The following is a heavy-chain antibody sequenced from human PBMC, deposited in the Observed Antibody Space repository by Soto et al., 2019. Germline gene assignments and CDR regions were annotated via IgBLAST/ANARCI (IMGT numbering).Heavy chain of an antibody. CDR2: IWYDGSNK. D-gene: IGHD6-19*01. Sequence: QVQLVESGGGVVQPGRSLILSCAASGFTFSSYGMHWVRQAPGKGLVWVAVIWYDGSNKYYADSVKGRFTISRDNSKNTLYLQMNILRAEDTAVYYCARRANWSSGWYGAYYYYGMDVWGQGTTVTVSS. CDR3: ARRANWSSGWYGAYYYYGMDV. CDR1: GFTFSSYG. V-gene: IGHV3-33*01. J-gene: IGHJ6*02.